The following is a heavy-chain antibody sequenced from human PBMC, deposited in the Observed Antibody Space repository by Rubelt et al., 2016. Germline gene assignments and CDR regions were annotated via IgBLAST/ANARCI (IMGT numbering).Heavy chain of an antibody. CDR3: AKVPQGYCSGGSCPTEDY. Sequence: AASGFTFSSYAMSWVRQAPGKGLEWVSAISGSGGSTYYADSVKGRFTISRDNSKNTLYLQMNSLRAEDTAVYYCAKVPQGYCSGGSCPTEDYWGQGTLVTVSS. CDR2: ISGSGGST. J-gene: IGHJ4*02. V-gene: IGHV3-23*01. D-gene: IGHD2-15*01. CDR1: GFTFSSYA.